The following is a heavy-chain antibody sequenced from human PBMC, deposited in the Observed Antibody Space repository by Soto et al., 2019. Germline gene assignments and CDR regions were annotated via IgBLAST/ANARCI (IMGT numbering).Heavy chain of an antibody. V-gene: IGHV3-30*18. CDR1: GITFSSYG. J-gene: IGHJ3*02. CDR3: AKGLGWRVLGDAFDI. CDR2: ISYDGTNK. D-gene: IGHD3-16*01. Sequence: QVQLVESGGGVVQPGRSLRLSCAASGITFSSYGMHWVRQAPGKGLEWVAVISYDGTNKYYGDSVKGRFSISRDKSKNTLYLQMNSLRAEDTAAYYCAKGLGWRVLGDAFDIWGQGTMVTVSS.